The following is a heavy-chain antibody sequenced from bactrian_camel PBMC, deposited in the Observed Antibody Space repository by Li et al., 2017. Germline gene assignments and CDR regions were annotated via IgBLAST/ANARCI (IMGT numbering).Heavy chain of an antibody. CDR2: ISPNGDI. D-gene: IGHD4*01. CDR1: GFTFDGSE. V-gene: IGHV3S60*01. Sequence: HVQLVESGGGSVQAGESLRLSCTASGFTFDGSEMGWCRQAAGQQCELISSISPNGDIFYDNAVKGRFTTSLDNAKNTVYLEMNLLIPEDTAVYYCTINTGHALGRRAINDNRCAPMKTGRWGQGTQVTVS. CDR3: TINTGHALGRRAINDNRCAPMKTGR. J-gene: IGHJ4*01.